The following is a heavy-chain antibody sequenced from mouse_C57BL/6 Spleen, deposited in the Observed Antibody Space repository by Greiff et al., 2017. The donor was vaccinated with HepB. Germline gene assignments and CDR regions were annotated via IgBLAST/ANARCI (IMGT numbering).Heavy chain of an antibody. CDR2: INPNYGTT. CDR3: AREGFNWDEGGSYWYFDV. CDR1: GYSFTDYN. Sequence: VQLQQSGPELVKPGASVKISCKASGYSFTDYNMNWVKQSNGKSLEWIGVINPNYGTTSYNQKFKGKATLTVDQSSSTAYMQLNSLTSEDSAVYYCAREGFNWDEGGSYWYFDVWGTGTTVTVSS. V-gene: IGHV1-39*01. J-gene: IGHJ1*03. D-gene: IGHD4-1*02.